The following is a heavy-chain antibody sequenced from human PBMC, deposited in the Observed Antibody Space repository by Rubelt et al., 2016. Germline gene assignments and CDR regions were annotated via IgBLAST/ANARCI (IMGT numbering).Heavy chain of an antibody. CDR1: GYSISSGFY. D-gene: IGHD4-17*01. V-gene: IGHV4-38-2*01. J-gene: IGHJ3*02. CDR2: IYYSGST. Sequence: QVQLQESGPGLVKPSETLSLTCVVSGYSISSGFYWGWIRQPPGKGLEWIGSIYYSGSTYYNPSLKSRVTISVDTSKNQFSLKLSSVTAADTAVYYCARVNGDYEAFDIWGQGTMVTVSS. CDR3: ARVNGDYEAFDI.